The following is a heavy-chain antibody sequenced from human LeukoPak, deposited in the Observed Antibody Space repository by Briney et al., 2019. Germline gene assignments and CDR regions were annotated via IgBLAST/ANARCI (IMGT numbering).Heavy chain of an antibody. CDR2: ISSNGGST. V-gene: IGHV3-64*01. D-gene: IGHD6-13*01. CDR3: ARDRTRSSWFEGCWY. Sequence: PGGSLRLSCAASGFTFSSYAMHWVRQAPGKGLEYVSAISSNGGSTYYANSVKGRFTISRDNSKNTLYLQMGSLRAEDMAVYYCARDRTRSSWFEGCWYWGQGTLVTVSS. CDR1: GFTFSSYA. J-gene: IGHJ4*02.